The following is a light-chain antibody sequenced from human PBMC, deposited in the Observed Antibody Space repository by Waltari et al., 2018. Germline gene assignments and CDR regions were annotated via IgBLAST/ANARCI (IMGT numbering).Light chain of an antibody. Sequence: QTVVTQEPSLSVSPGGTVTLTCALSSGSVSSTSYASGYQQTPGQAPRTPMYKINNRASGVPDRFSGSILGNRAALTITGAQADDESDYYCLLYMGSGIWVFGGGTKLTVL. CDR1: SGSVSSTSY. V-gene: IGLV8-61*01. CDR2: KIN. J-gene: IGLJ3*02. CDR3: LLYMGSGIWV.